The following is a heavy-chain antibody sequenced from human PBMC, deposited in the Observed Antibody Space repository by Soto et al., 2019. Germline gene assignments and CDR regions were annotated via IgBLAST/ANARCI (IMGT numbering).Heavy chain of an antibody. CDR2: IYYSGTT. CDR3: ARRGFQQYYSMDV. CDR1: DGAISNYY. Sequence: SEPMSLTCTVSDGAISNYYWNWIRQPPGKGLECIGCIYYSGTTDYNPSLKSRVTISVDTSKNQCSLKLSSVTAADTAVYYCARRGFQQYYSMDVWGKGTTVTVSS. D-gene: IGHD5-12*01. J-gene: IGHJ6*03. V-gene: IGHV4-59*08.